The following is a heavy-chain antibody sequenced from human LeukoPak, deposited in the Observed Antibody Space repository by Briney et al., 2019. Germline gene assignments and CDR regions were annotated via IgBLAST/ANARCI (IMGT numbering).Heavy chain of an antibody. V-gene: IGHV1-18*01. J-gene: IGHJ3*02. Sequence: GASVKVSCKASGYTFTSYGISWVRQAPGQGLEWMGWISAYNGNTNYAQKLQGRVTMTTDASTSTAYMELRSLRSDDTAVYYCARDRDSSGDDAFDIWGQGTMVTVSS. D-gene: IGHD3-22*01. CDR2: ISAYNGNT. CDR3: ARDRDSSGDDAFDI. CDR1: GYTFTSYG.